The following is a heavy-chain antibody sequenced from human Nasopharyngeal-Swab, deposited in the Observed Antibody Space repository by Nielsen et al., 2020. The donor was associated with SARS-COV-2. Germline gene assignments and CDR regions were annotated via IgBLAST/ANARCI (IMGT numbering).Heavy chain of an antibody. Sequence: GESLKISCAASGFIFSDYSMNWVRQAPGKGLEWASHISSSSSTIYYADSVKGRFTITRDNAKNSLYLQMDSLRAEDTAVYYCARGGQGTYYYDSSGYYGEYYFDYWGQGTLVTVSS. CDR1: GFIFSDYS. V-gene: IGHV3-48*01. CDR2: ISSSSSTI. D-gene: IGHD3-22*01. J-gene: IGHJ4*02. CDR3: ARGGQGTYYYDSSGYYGEYYFDY.